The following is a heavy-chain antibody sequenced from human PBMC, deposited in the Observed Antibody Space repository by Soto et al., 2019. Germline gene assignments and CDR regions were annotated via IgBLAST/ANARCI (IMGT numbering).Heavy chain of an antibody. CDR2: IYYSGST. Sequence: SETLSLTCTVSGGSISSGGYYWSWIRQHPGKGLEWIGYIYYSGSTYYNPSLKSRVTISVDTSKNQFSLKLSSVTAADTAVYYCARDRKTPNYYDSSGYYDYFDYWGQGTLVTVSS. D-gene: IGHD3-22*01. V-gene: IGHV4-31*03. CDR1: GGSISSGGYY. CDR3: ARDRKTPNYYDSSGYYDYFDY. J-gene: IGHJ4*02.